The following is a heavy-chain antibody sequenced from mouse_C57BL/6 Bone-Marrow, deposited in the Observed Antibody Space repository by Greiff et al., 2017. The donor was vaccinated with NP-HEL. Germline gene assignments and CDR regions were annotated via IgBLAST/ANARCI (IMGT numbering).Heavy chain of an antibody. CDR2: ISNGGGST. D-gene: IGHD3-3*01. CDR1: GFTFSDYY. Sequence: DVKLVESGGGLVQPGGSLKLSCAASGFTFSDYYMYWVRQTPEKRLEWVAYISNGGGSTYYPDTVKGRFTISRDNAKNTLYLQMSRLKSEDTAMYYCARQKGHYAMDYWGQGTSVTVSS. J-gene: IGHJ4*01. V-gene: IGHV5-12*01. CDR3: ARQKGHYAMDY.